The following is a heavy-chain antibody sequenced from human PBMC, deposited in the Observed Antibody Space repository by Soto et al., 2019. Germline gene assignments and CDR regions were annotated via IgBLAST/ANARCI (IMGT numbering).Heavy chain of an antibody. D-gene: IGHD2-2*01. CDR2: IIPIFGTA. J-gene: IGHJ6*02. Sequence: SVKVSCKASGGTFSSYAISWVRQAPGQGLEWMGGIIPIFGTANYAQKFQGRVTITADESTSTAYMELSSLRPEDTAVYYCARKGSSTSPYYYGMDVWGQGTTVTVSS. CDR3: ARKGSSTSPYYYGMDV. CDR1: GGTFSSYA. V-gene: IGHV1-69*13.